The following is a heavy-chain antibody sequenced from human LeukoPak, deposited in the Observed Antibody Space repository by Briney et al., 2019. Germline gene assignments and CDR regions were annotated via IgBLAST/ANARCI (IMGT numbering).Heavy chain of an antibody. D-gene: IGHD4-23*01. CDR3: AREHYGGNSGGFDY. V-gene: IGHV3-48*03. CDR1: GFTFSSYW. J-gene: IGHJ4*02. Sequence: GGSLRLSCVASGFTFSSYWVNWVRQAPGKGLEWVSYISSSGSTIYYADSVKGRFTISRDNAKNSLYLQMNSLRAEDTAVYYCAREHYGGNSGGFDYWGQGTLVTVSS. CDR2: ISSSGSTI.